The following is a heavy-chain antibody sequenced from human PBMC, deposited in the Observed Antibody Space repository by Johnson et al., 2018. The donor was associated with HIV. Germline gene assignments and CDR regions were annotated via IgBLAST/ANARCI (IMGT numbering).Heavy chain of an antibody. J-gene: IGHJ3*02. Sequence: GLEWVAFIRYDGSNKYYADSVKGRFTISRDNSKNTLYLQMNSLRAEDTAVYYCAKDTVSGSYYDAFDIWGQGTMVTVSS. D-gene: IGHD1-26*01. CDR2: IRYDGSNK. V-gene: IGHV3-30*02. CDR3: AKDTVSGSYYDAFDI.